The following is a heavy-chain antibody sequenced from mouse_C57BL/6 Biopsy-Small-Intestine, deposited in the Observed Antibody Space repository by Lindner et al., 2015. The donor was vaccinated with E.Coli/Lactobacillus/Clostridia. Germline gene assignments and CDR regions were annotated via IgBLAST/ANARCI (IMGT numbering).Heavy chain of an antibody. CDR3: ARQLYYFDY. Sequence: VWGGLSRGLGGSLRLSCAASGFTFSAYTMSWVRQTPEKRLEWVATIGGGGDNTYYPDSVKGRFTISRDIARNTLYLQMNSLRSEDTALYYCARQLYYFDYWGQGTTLTVSS. J-gene: IGHJ2*01. CDR2: IGGGGDNT. V-gene: IGHV5-9*01. D-gene: IGHD1-1*02. CDR1: GFTFSAYT.